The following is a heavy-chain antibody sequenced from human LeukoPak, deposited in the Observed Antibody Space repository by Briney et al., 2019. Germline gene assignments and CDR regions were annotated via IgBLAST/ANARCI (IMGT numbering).Heavy chain of an antibody. D-gene: IGHD3-10*01. CDR2: TYYRSKWHS. V-gene: IGHV6-1*01. CDR3: ARMVGLVSDF. Sequence: SETLSLTCAISGDSVSSNSAAWNWIRQSPSRGLEWLGRTYYRSKWHSYYAPSVKSRITINPDTSKNQFSLQLKSVTPEDTAVYYCARMVGLVSDFWGQGTLVTVSS. J-gene: IGHJ4*02. CDR1: GDSVSSNSAA.